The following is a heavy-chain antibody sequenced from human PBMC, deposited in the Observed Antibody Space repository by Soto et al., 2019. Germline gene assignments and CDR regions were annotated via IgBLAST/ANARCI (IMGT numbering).Heavy chain of an antibody. CDR1: GYTFTSYA. Sequence: QVPLVQSGAEVKKPGASVKVSCKASGYTFTSYAMHWVRQAPGQRLEWMGWINAGNGNTKYSQKFQGRVTITRDTSASTAYMELSSLRSEDTAVYYCARDMQLWQSSYTYYYMDVWGKGTTVTVSS. CDR2: INAGNGNT. D-gene: IGHD5-18*01. V-gene: IGHV1-3*01. J-gene: IGHJ6*03. CDR3: ARDMQLWQSSYTYYYMDV.